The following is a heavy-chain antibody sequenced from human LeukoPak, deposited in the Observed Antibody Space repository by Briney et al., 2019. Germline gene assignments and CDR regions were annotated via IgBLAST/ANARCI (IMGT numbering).Heavy chain of an antibody. CDR3: AKRESSSSWYNYFDY. CDR2: ISPSADST. CDR1: GFTFSNYA. J-gene: IGHJ4*02. Sequence: GGSLRLSCAASGFTFSNYAMSWVRQAPGKVLEWVSAISPSADSTSYADSVKGRFAISRDNSKNTLYLQTDSLRAEDTAVYYCAKRESSSSWYNYFDYWGQGTLVTVSS. V-gene: IGHV3-23*01. D-gene: IGHD6-13*01.